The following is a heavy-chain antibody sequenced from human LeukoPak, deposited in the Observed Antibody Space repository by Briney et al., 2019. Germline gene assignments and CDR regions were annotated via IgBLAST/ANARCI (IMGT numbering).Heavy chain of an antibody. Sequence: SGPALVKPTQTLTLTCTFSGFSLSTSGMCVSWIRQPSGKALEWLARIDWDDDKYYSTSLKTRLTISKDTSKNQVVLTMTNMDPVDTATYYCARIRAVGTAMANYYYYYMDVWGKGTTVTVSS. D-gene: IGHD5-18*01. V-gene: IGHV2-70*11. J-gene: IGHJ6*03. CDR1: GFSLSTSGMC. CDR3: ARIRAVGTAMANYYYYYMDV. CDR2: IDWDDDK.